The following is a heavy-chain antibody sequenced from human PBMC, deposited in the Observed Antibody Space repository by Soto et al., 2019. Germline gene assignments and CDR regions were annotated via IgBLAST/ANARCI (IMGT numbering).Heavy chain of an antibody. V-gene: IGHV3-9*01. D-gene: IGHD1-26*01. CDR3: AKDIPFGAYDYTRIVGGTGGFDF. J-gene: IGHJ4*02. CDR1: GFTFDDFA. Sequence: EVQLVESGGGLVQPGRSLRLSCAASGFTFDDFAMHWVRQAPGKGLEWVSGISWDSRIIGYADSVKGRFTISRDNAKSSLYLQMNSLRTEDTALYYCAKDIPFGAYDYTRIVGGTGGFDFWGQGTLVTVSS. CDR2: ISWDSRII.